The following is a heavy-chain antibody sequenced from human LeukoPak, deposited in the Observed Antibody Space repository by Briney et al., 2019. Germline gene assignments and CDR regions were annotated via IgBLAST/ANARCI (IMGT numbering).Heavy chain of an antibody. CDR3: ARVTILRAYYYFDY. D-gene: IGHD3-3*01. CDR1: GGSISSYY. CDR2: IYTSGST. V-gene: IGHV4-4*07. J-gene: IGHJ4*02. Sequence: KPAETLSLTCTVSGGSISSYYWSWIRQPAGKGLEWIGRIYTSGSTNYNPSLKSRVTMSVDTSKNQFSLKLSSVTAADTAVYYCARVTILRAYYYFDYWGQGTLVTVSS.